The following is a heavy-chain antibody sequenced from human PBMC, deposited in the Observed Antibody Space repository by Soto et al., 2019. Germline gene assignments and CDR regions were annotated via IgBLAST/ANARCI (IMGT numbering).Heavy chain of an antibody. D-gene: IGHD3-16*01. CDR3: AREFPYYVSSDSYLDY. CDR2: AYYSEST. J-gene: IGHJ4*02. Sequence: SETLSLTCTVSGGSIRSSTYQWGWIRQPPGRGLEWIGSAYYSESTYYNPSLKSRVAVSVDTSKNQFSLHLNSVTPEDTAVYYCAREFPYYVSSDSYLDYWGQGALVTVSS. CDR1: GGSIRSSTYQ. V-gene: IGHV4-39*02.